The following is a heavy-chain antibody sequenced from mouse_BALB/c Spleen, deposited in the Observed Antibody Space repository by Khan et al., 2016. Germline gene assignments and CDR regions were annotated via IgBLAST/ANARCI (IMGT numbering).Heavy chain of an antibody. CDR3: ARHYGNSLDY. V-gene: IGHV1S136*01. CDR1: GYTFTTYV. D-gene: IGHD2-1*01. J-gene: IGHJ2*01. CDR2: INPYHDGT. Sequence: VQLQQSGPELVKPGASVKLSCKASGYTFTTYVLHWVKQKPGQGLEWIGYINPYHDGTQSNEKFKGKASLTSDKASSTASMHLSRLTSEDSAVYFCARHYGNSLDYWGQGTILTVSS.